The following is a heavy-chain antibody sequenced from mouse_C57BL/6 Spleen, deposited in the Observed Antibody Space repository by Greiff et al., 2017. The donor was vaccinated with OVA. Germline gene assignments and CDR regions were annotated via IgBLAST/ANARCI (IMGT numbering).Heavy chain of an antibody. CDR1: GFTFSSYA. CDR2: ISSGGDYI. CDR3: TRDRGGYYPWDFDY. Sequence: EVKVVESGEGLVKPGGSLKLSCAASGFTFSSYAMSWVRQTPEKRLEWVAYISSGGDYIYYADTVKGRFTISRDNARNTLYLQMSSLKSEDTAMYYCTRDRGGYYPWDFDYWGQVTTLTVSS. J-gene: IGHJ2*01. D-gene: IGHD2-3*01. V-gene: IGHV5-9-1*02.